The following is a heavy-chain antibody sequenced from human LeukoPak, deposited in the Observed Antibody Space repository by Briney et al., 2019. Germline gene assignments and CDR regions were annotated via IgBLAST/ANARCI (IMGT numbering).Heavy chain of an antibody. V-gene: IGHV3-48*02. CDR1: GFTLSPYA. CDR3: ARKELEGSWFDP. Sequence: TGGSLRLSCAASGFTLSPYAMNWVRQAPGKGLEWIAFISDSGHTKYNADSVKGRFTISRDNAKNSVFLQMNSLRDVDTAVYYCARKELEGSWFDPWGQGTLVTVTS. J-gene: IGHJ5*02. CDR2: ISDSGHTK. D-gene: IGHD3-3*01.